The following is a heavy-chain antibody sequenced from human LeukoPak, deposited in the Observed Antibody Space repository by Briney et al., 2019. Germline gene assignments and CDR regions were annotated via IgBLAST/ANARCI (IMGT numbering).Heavy chain of an antibody. Sequence: PSETLSLTCTVSGGSISSYYWSWIRQPPGKGLEWIGYIYYSGSTNYNPSLKSRVTISVDTSKNQFSLKLSSVTAADTAVYYCARPADTAMVTDYYMDVWGKGTTVTVSS. CDR1: GGSISSYY. D-gene: IGHD5-18*01. J-gene: IGHJ6*03. CDR2: IYYSGST. V-gene: IGHV4-59*12. CDR3: ARPADTAMVTDYYMDV.